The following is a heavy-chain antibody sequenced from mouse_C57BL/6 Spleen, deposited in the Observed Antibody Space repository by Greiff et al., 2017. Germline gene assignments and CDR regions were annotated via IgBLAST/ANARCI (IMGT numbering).Heavy chain of an antibody. J-gene: IGHJ1*03. Sequence: EVKLVESGGGLVKPGGSLKLSCAASGFTFSSYAMSWVRQTPEKRLEWVATISDGGSYTYYPDNVKGRFTISRDNAKNNLYLQMSHLKSEDTAMYYCASPNYYGSSRDWYFDVWGTGTTVTVSS. V-gene: IGHV5-4*03. CDR3: ASPNYYGSSRDWYFDV. D-gene: IGHD1-1*01. CDR2: ISDGGSYT. CDR1: GFTFSSYA.